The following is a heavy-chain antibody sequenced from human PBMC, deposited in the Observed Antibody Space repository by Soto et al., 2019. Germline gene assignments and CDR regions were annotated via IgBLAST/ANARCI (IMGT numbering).Heavy chain of an antibody. D-gene: IGHD2-8*01. CDR1: GFTFSSYA. CDR3: AIARTLMVYAIRTPDYCDC. CDR2: ISGSGGST. Sequence: GGSLRLSCAASGFTFSSYAMSWVRQAPGKGLEWVSAISGSGGSTYYADSVKGRFTISRDNSKNTLYLQMNSLRAEDTAVYYCAIARTLMVYAIRTPDYCDCWRKGSLV. V-gene: IGHV3-23*01. J-gene: IGHJ4*02.